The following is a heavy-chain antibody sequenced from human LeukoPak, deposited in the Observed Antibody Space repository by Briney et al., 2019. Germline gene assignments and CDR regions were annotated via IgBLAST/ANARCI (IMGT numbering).Heavy chain of an antibody. CDR1: GGSIRSYY. CDR3: VRHQSGSTDGFDY. CDR2: MYYSGST. Sequence: SETLSLTRTVSGGSIRSYYWSWIRQPPGKGLEWIGYMYYSGSTKYNPSLKSRVTISVDTSKNQFSLKLSSVTAADTAVYYCVRHQSGSTDGFDYWGQGTLVTVSS. J-gene: IGHJ4*02. V-gene: IGHV4-59*01. D-gene: IGHD1-14*01.